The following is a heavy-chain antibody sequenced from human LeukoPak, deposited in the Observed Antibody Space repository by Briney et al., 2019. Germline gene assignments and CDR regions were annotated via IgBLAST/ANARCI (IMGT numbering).Heavy chain of an antibody. D-gene: IGHD1-26*01. J-gene: IGHJ4*02. CDR3: ARVASGSHGNYFDY. V-gene: IGHV4-59*12. CDR1: GGSLSSYY. Sequence: SETLSLTCTVSGGSLSSYYWSWIRQPPGKGLEWSGYIYYSGSTNYNPSLKSRVTMSVDTSKNQFSLKLSSVTAADTAVYYCARVASGSHGNYFDYWGQGTLVTVSS. CDR2: IYYSGST.